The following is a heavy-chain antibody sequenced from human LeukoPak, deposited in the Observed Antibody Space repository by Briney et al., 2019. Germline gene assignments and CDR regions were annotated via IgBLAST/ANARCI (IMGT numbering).Heavy chain of an antibody. CDR3: ASQRGGKTYYFDY. CDR1: GGSFSGYY. CDR2: INHSGST. V-gene: IGHV4-34*01. Sequence: PSETLSLTCAVYGGSFSGYYWSWIRQPPGKGLEWIGEINHSGSTNYNPSLKSRVTISVDTSKNQFSLKLSSVTAADTAVYYCASQRGGKTYYFDYWGQGTLVTVSS. J-gene: IGHJ4*02. D-gene: IGHD4-23*01.